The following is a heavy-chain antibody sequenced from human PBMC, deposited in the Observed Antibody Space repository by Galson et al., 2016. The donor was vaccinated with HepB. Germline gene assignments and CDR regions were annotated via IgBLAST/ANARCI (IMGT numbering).Heavy chain of an antibody. Sequence: SLRLSCAGSGFNFSNYWMSWVRQAPGRGLEWVANIKQDGSDKNYVDSVKGRFTNSRDNARNSLYLQLDSLIAEDTAVYYCARGYTKECPTEGYWGQGTLVSVSS. CDR1: GFNFSNYW. V-gene: IGHV3-7*01. CDR2: IKQDGSDK. J-gene: IGHJ4*02. D-gene: IGHD2-2*02. CDR3: ARGYTKECPTEGY.